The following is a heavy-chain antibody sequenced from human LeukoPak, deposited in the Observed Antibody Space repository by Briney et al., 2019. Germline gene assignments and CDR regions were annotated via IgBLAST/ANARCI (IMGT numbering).Heavy chain of an antibody. D-gene: IGHD5-24*01. CDR3: ATEMAPAKSYYYYMDV. CDR2: ISAYNGNT. Sequence: ASVKVSCRASGYTFTSYGISWVRQAPGQGLEWMGWISAYNGNTNYAQKLQGRVTMTTDTSTSTAYMELRSLRSDDTAVYYCATEMAPAKSYYYYMDVWGKGTTVTVSS. V-gene: IGHV1-18*01. CDR1: GYTFTSYG. J-gene: IGHJ6*03.